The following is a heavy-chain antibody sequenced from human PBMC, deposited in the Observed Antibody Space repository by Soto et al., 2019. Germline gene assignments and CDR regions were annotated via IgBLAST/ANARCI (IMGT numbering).Heavy chain of an antibody. CDR3: ARDSSIAARRVYYYYGMDV. CDR1: GYTFTGYY. CDR2: INPNSGGT. Sequence: GASVKVSCKASGYTFTGYYMHWVRQAPGQGPGWMGWINPNSGGTNYAQKFQGRVTMTRDTSISTAYMELSRLRSDDTAVYYCARDSSIAARRVYYYYGMDVWGQGTTVTVSS. J-gene: IGHJ6*02. D-gene: IGHD6-6*01. V-gene: IGHV1-2*02.